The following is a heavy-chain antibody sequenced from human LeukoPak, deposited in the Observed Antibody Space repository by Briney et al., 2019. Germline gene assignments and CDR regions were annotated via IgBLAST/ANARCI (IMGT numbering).Heavy chain of an antibody. CDR2: IDHSGST. Sequence: SSETLSLTCAVYGGSFSGYYWSWIRQPPGKGLEWIGEIDHSGSTNYNPSLKSRVTISVDTSKNQFSLKLSSVTAADTAVYYCARTPYVIFGVVNWENWFDPWGQGTLVTVSS. CDR1: GGSFSGYY. J-gene: IGHJ5*02. V-gene: IGHV4-34*01. CDR3: ARTPYVIFGVVNWENWFDP. D-gene: IGHD3-3*01.